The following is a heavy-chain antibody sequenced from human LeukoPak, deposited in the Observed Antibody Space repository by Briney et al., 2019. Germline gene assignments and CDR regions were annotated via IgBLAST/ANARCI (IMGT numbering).Heavy chain of an antibody. CDR1: GGSFSGYY. CDR2: INHSRST. CDR3: ARGPYCCSTSCYLYGSGSYDY. V-gene: IGHV4-34*01. D-gene: IGHD2-2*01. Sequence: SETLSLTCAVYGGSFSGYYWSWIRQPPGKGLEWIGEINHSRSTNYNPSLKSRVTISVDTSKNQFSLKLSSVTAADTAVYYCARGPYCCSTSCYLYGSGSYDYWGQGTLVTVSS. J-gene: IGHJ4*02.